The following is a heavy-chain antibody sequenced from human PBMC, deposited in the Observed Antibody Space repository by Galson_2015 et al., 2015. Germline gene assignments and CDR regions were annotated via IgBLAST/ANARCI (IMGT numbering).Heavy chain of an antibody. V-gene: IGHV3-48*02. J-gene: IGHJ4*02. Sequence: SLRLSCAASGFTFGSYSMNWVRQAPGKGLEWVSYISSSSSTIYYADSVKGRFTISRDNAKNSLYLQMNSLRDEDTAVYYCAREPYCSGGSCYGFDYWGQGTLVTVSS. CDR3: AREPYCSGGSCYGFDY. D-gene: IGHD2-15*01. CDR1: GFTFGSYS. CDR2: ISSSSSTI.